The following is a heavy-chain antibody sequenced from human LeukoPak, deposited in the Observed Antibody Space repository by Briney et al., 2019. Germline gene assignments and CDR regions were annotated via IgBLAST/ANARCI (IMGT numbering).Heavy chain of an antibody. D-gene: IGHD5-18*01. CDR2: ISSSAGST. J-gene: IGHJ4*02. CDR3: AKGSGRGYSYGLEY. CDR1: VFTFSSYS. Sequence: GGSLRLSCAASVFTFSSYSMKWVRQAPGKGLEWVSVISSSAGSTYYADSVKGRFTISRDNSKNTLYLQMNSLRAEDTAVYYCAKGSGRGYSYGLEYWGQGTLVTVSS. V-gene: IGHV3-23*01.